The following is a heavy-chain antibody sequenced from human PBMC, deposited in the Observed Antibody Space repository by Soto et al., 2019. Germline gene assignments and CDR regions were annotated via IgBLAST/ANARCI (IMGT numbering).Heavy chain of an antibody. D-gene: IGHD2-21*01. J-gene: IGHJ6*02. Sequence: QMQLVQSGPEVMSPGTSVKVSCKASGFTFTTSAVQWVRQARGQRLEWIGWIVVGSGNTNYAQKFQERVTITRDMSTSTAYMELSSLKSEDAAVYYCAAGVIYHYGLDVWGQGTTVTVSS. CDR2: IVVGSGNT. CDR1: GFTFTTSA. CDR3: AAGVIYHYGLDV. V-gene: IGHV1-58*01.